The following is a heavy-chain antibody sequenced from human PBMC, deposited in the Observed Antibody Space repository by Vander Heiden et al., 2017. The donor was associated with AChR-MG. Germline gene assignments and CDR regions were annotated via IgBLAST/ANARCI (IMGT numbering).Heavy chain of an antibody. V-gene: IGHV3-33*01. CDR2: IWYDGSKE. J-gene: IGHJ4*02. CDR1: GFNFSSYG. CDR3: ARDSLGPADY. Sequence: QVQLVESGGRVVQPGRSLRLSCAASGFNFSSYGMHWVRQAPGKGLEWVAVIWYDGSKEDDADYVKGRFTISRDNSKNTLYLKMNSLRAEDTAVYYCARDSLGPADYWGQGTLVTVSS.